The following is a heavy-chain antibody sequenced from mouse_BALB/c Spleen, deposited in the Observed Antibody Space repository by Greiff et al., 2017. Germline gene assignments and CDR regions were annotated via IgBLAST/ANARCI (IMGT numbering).Heavy chain of an antibody. CDR3: AVGGKRIFYAMDY. CDR1: GYSFTGYY. CDR2: ISCYNGAT. V-gene: IGHV1S34*01. D-gene: IGHD2-1*01. Sequence: LVKTGASVKISCKASGYSFTGYYMHWVKQSHGKSLEWIGYISCYNGATSYNQKFKGKATFTVDTSSSTAYMQFNSLTSEDSAVYYCAVGGKRIFYAMDYWGQGTSVTVSS. J-gene: IGHJ4*01.